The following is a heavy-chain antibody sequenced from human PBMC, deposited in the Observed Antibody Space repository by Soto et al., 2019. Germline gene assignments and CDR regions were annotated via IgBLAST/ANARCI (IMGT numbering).Heavy chain of an antibody. Sequence: SETLSLTCTVSGGSVSSGSYCWSWIRQPPGKGLEWIGYIHDRGSTSYNPSLKSRVTISLDTSNNHFSLEMRSVTAADTAVYYCARDGRGFWGGLLPYNWFDPWGLGTLVTVS. J-gene: IGHJ5*02. V-gene: IGHV4-61*03. D-gene: IGHD3-3*01. CDR2: IHDRGST. CDR3: ARDGRGFWGGLLPYNWFDP. CDR1: GGSVSSGSYC.